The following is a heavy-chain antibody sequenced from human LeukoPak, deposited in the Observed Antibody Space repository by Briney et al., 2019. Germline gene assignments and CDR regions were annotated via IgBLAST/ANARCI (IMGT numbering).Heavy chain of an antibody. CDR1: GGSFSGYY. CDR2: INHSGST. J-gene: IGHJ4*01. V-gene: IGHV4-34*01. CDR3: ARGRIAVAGDFDY. D-gene: IGHD6-19*01. Sequence: PSETLSLTCAVYGGSFSGYYWSWIRQPPGKGLEWIGEINHSGSTNYNPSLKSRVTISVDTSKNQFSLKLSSVTAADTAVYYCARGRIAVAGDFDYWGHGTLVTVSS.